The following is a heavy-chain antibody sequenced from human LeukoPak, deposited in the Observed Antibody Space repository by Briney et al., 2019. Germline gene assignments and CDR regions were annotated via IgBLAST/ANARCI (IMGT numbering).Heavy chain of an antibody. V-gene: IGHV4-38-2*02. CDR3: ARAADYSNSGDY. CDR1: GYSISSGYY. CDR2: IYHSGST. J-gene: IGHJ4*02. D-gene: IGHD4-11*01. Sequence: PSETLSLTCTVSGYSISSGYYWGWIRQPPGKGPEWIGSIYHSGSTYYNPSLKSRVTISVDTSKNQFSLKLSSVTAADTAVYYCARAADYSNSGDYWGQGTLVTVSS.